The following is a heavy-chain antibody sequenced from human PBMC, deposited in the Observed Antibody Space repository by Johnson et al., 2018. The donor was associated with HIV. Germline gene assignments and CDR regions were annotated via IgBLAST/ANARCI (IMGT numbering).Heavy chain of an antibody. J-gene: IGHJ3*02. V-gene: IGHV3-7*01. CDR2: IKQDGSEK. Sequence: LLVESGGGLVQPGRSLRLSCAASGFTVSSNYMSWVRQAPGKGLEWVANIKQDGSEKYYVDSVKGRFTISRDNAKNSLYLQMNSLGAEDTALYYCARLPSGYSRDAFDIWGQGTIVTVSS. CDR3: ARLPSGYSRDAFDI. CDR1: GFTVSSNY. D-gene: IGHD5-18*01.